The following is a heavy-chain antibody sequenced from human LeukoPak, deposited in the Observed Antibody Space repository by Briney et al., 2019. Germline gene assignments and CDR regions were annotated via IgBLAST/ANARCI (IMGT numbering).Heavy chain of an antibody. V-gene: IGHV3-33*01. CDR2: IWYDGSNK. CDR3: ARDPGHNGWYGDN. J-gene: IGHJ4*02. Sequence: GGSPRPSCAASGFTFSSYGMHWGPQAPGKGPGLVSIIWYDGSNKYYADSVKGRFTIPKDNSKNTLYLQMNSLRAEDTAIYYCARDPGHNGWYGDNWGQGTLVTVSS. CDR1: GFTFSSYG. D-gene: IGHD6-19*01.